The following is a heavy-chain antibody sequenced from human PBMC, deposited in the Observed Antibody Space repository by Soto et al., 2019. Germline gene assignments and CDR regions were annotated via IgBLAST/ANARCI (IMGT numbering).Heavy chain of an antibody. J-gene: IGHJ6*02. CDR2: ISYDGGNE. V-gene: IGHV3-30*18. CDR1: GFTFSSYG. CDR3: AKDGSSVIPAAHPRRYGMDV. D-gene: IGHD2-2*01. Sequence: HPGGSLRLSCAASGFTFSSYGMHWVRQAPGKGLEWVAVISYDGGNEYYADSVKGRFTISRDNFKNTQYLKMNNLRAEDTAVYYCAKDGSSVIPAAHPRRYGMDVWGQGTTVTVSS.